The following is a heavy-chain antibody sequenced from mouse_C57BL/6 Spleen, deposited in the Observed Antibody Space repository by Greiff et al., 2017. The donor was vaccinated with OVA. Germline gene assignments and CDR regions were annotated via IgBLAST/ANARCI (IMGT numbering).Heavy chain of an antibody. CDR3: AFYSNYFDY. J-gene: IGHJ2*01. Sequence: QVQLQQPGAELVKPGASVKLSCKASGYTFTSYWMQWVKQRPGQGLEWIGEIDPSDSYTNYNHKFKGKATLTVDTSSSTAYMQLSSLTSEDSAVYYCAFYSNYFDYWGQGTTLTVSS. CDR1: GYTFTSYW. D-gene: IGHD2-5*01. CDR2: IDPSDSYT. V-gene: IGHV1-50*01.